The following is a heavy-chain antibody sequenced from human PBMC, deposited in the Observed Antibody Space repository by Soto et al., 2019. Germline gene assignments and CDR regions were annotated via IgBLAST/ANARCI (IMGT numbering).Heavy chain of an antibody. V-gene: IGHV3-48*01. Sequence: APGKGLEWVSYISSSSSTIYYADSVKGRFTISRDNAKNSLYLQMNSLRAEDTAVYYCARADSGYAHGYCYYGMDVWGQGTTVTVSS. CDR3: ARADSGYAHGYCYYGMDV. CDR2: ISSSSSTI. J-gene: IGHJ6*02. D-gene: IGHD5-12*01.